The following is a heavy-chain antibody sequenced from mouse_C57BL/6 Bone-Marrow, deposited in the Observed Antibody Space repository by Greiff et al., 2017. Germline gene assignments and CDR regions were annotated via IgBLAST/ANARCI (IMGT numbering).Heavy chain of an antibody. CDR1: GYTFTDYE. J-gene: IGHJ4*01. V-gene: IGHV1-15*01. CDR2: IDPETGGT. CDR3: TGHAMDY. Sequence: QVQLQQSGAELVRPGASVTLSCKASGYTFTDYEMHWVKQPPVHGLEWIGAIDPETGGTAYNQKFKGKAILTVDKSSRTAYMELRSLTSEDSAVYYCTGHAMDYWGQGTSVTVSS.